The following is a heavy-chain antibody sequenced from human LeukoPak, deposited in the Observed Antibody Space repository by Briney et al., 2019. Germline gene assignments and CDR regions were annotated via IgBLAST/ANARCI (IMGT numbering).Heavy chain of an antibody. D-gene: IGHD3-16*01. J-gene: IGHJ4*02. CDR1: EFIFSSYC. CDR3: ARVGLAYDYLRGIHTKYYFDY. CDR2: IKQDGSEK. V-gene: IGHV3-7*01. Sequence: PGGSLRLSCIASEFIFSSYCMTWVRQAPGKGLEWVANIKQDGSEKYYVDSVKGRFTISRDNANNSLYLQMDSLRAEDTAVYYCARVGLAYDYLRGIHTKYYFDYWGQGTLVTVSS.